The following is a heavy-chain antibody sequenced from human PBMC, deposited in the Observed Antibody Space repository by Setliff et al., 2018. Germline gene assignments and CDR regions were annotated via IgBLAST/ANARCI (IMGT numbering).Heavy chain of an antibody. D-gene: IGHD6-13*01. Sequence: PSETLSLTCTVSGGSISSSSYYWGWIRQPPGKGLEWIGSIYYSGSTYYNPSLKSRVTISLDTSENQFSLKLSSVTAADTAVYYCARDEGSSYFYGMDVWGQGTTVTVSS. J-gene: IGHJ6*02. CDR3: ARDEGSSYFYGMDV. CDR1: GGSISSSSYY. V-gene: IGHV4-39*07. CDR2: IYYSGST.